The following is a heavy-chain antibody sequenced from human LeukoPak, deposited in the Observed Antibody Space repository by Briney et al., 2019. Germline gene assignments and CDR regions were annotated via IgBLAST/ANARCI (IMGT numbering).Heavy chain of an antibody. J-gene: IGHJ6*03. V-gene: IGHV4-38-2*02. CDR1: GYSISSGYY. CDR3: ARNGSSSPNFYYYYYMDV. CDR2: IYHSGST. Sequence: SETLSLTCTVSGYSISSGYYWGWIRQPPGKGPEWIGSIYHSGSTYYNPSLKSRVTISVDTSKNQFSLKLSSVTAADTAVYYCARNGSSSPNFYYYYYMDVWGKGTTVTVSS. D-gene: IGHD6-6*01.